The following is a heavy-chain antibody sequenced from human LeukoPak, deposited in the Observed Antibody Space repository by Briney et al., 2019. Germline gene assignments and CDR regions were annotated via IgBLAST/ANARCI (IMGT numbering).Heavy chain of an antibody. V-gene: IGHV4-39*01. CDR3: ARTPDDFWSGYWRTQFDY. CDR1: GGSISSSSYH. Sequence: PSETLSLTCTVSGGSISSSSYHWGWIRQPPGKGLEWIGSIYYSGSTYYNPSLKSRVTISVDTSKNQFSLKLSSVTAADTAVYYCARTPDDFWSGYWRTQFDYWGQGTLVTVSS. D-gene: IGHD3-3*01. CDR2: IYYSGST. J-gene: IGHJ4*02.